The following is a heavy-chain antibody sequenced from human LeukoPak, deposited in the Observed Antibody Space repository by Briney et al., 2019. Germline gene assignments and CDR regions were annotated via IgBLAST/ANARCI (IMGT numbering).Heavy chain of an antibody. V-gene: IGHV3-66*01. D-gene: IGHD3-22*01. Sequence: GGSLRLSCAASGFTVSNNYMNWVRQAPGKGLEWVSVIYSGGGTYYADSVKGRFTISRDNSKNTLYLQMNSLRAEDTAVYYCARGGHYYDSSAIGAEYFQHWGQGTLVTVSS. J-gene: IGHJ1*01. CDR3: ARGGHYYDSSAIGAEYFQH. CDR2: IYSGGGT. CDR1: GFTVSNNY.